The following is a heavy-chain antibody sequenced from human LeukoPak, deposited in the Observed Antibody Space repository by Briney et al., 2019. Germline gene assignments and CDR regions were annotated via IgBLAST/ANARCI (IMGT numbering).Heavy chain of an antibody. J-gene: IGHJ4*02. V-gene: IGHV4-59*08. CDR3: ARRGFGEAMEY. Sequence: SETLSLTCTVSGGSITDYYWAWIRQPPGKGLEWIGFIYYSGSTNYNPSLKPRATLSVDTSKNQFSLKLNSVTAADTAVYYCARRGFGEAMEYWGQGTLVAVSS. CDR1: GGSITDYY. D-gene: IGHD3-10*01. CDR2: IYYSGST.